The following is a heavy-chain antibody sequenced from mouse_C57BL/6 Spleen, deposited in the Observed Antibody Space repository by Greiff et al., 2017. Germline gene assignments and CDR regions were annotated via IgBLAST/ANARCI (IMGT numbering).Heavy chain of an antibody. V-gene: IGHV10-1*01. CDR1: GFSFNTYA. J-gene: IGHJ2*01. CDR3: VRIYYGYFDY. CDR2: IRSKSNNYAT. Sequence: GGGLVQPKGSLKLSCAASGFSFNTYAMNWVRQAPGKGLEWVARIRSKSNNYATYYADSVKDRFTISRDDSESMLYLQMNNLKTEDTAMYYCVRIYYGYFDYWGQGTTLTVSS. D-gene: IGHD2-1*01.